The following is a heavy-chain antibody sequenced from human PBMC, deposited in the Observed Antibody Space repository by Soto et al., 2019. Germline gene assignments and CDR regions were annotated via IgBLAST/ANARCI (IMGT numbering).Heavy chain of an antibody. J-gene: IGHJ4*02. Sequence: ASVKVSCKTSGYTFSNYDFSWVRQAPGQGLEWMGWVSDKNGVTNYAEKFRDRVTMTTDTSTNTIYMELRSLRSDDTAVYFCARERLNTGWYGFDHWGQGTQVTVSS. V-gene: IGHV1-18*04. CDR2: VSDKNGVT. CDR3: ARERLNTGWYGFDH. D-gene: IGHD2-8*02. CDR1: GYTFSNYD.